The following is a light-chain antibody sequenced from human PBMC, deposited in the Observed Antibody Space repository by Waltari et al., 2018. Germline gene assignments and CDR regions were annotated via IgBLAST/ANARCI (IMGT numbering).Light chain of an antibody. V-gene: IGLV3-19*01. CDR1: SLRSYY. J-gene: IGLJ2*01. CDR2: GKN. Sequence: SSELTQDPAVSVALGQTVRITCQGDSLRSYYASCYQQKPGQAPVLVIYGKNNRPSGIPDRFSGSSSGNTASLTITGAQAEDEADYYCNSRDSSGNHLDVVFGGGTKLTVL. CDR3: NSRDSSGNHLDVV.